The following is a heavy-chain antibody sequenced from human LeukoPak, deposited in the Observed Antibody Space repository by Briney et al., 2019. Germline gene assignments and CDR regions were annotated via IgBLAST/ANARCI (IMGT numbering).Heavy chain of an antibody. CDR2: IYYSGGT. J-gene: IGHJ4*02. Sequence: PSETLSLTCTVSGGSIRGSVYYWGWIRQPPGKGLEWIGSIYYSGGTYYNPSLKSRVTISVDTSKNQFSLKLTSVTAADTAVYYCARPSGGTPFKRFDYWGEGTLVTVSS. CDR3: ARPSGGTPFKRFDY. CDR1: GGSIRGSVYY. D-gene: IGHD1-14*01. V-gene: IGHV4-39*07.